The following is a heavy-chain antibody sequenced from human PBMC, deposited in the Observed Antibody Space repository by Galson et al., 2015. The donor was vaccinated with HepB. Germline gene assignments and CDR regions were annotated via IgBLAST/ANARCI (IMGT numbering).Heavy chain of an antibody. D-gene: IGHD2-2*01. V-gene: IGHV1-3*01. J-gene: IGHJ5*02. CDR1: GYTFTSYA. Sequence: SVKVSCKASGYTFTSYAMHWVRQAPGQRLEWMGWINAGNGNTKYSQKFQGRVTITRDTSASTAYMELSSLRSEDTAVYYCARLHGGYCSSTSCPGAPPPFDPWGQGTLVTVSS. CDR3: ARLHGGYCSSTSCPGAPPPFDP. CDR2: INAGNGNT.